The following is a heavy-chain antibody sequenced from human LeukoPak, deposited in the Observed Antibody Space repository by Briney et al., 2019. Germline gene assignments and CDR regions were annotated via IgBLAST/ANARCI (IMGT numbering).Heavy chain of an antibody. CDR2: ISGSGGST. V-gene: IGHV3-23*01. J-gene: IGHJ3*02. CDR1: GLSFGTYA. CDR3: ARDPRRDAYDI. Sequence: GGSLRLSCAASGLSFGTYAMSWVRQAPGKGLEWVSTISGSGGSTYYADSVKGRFTISRDNSKNTLYLQMNSLRFEDTAMCYCARDPRRDAYDIWGQGTMVTVS.